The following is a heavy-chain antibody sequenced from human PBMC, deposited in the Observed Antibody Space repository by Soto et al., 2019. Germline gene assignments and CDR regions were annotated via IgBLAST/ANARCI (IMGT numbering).Heavy chain of an antibody. CDR1: GFTFSSYA. CDR2: ISYDGSNK. D-gene: IGHD6-19*01. V-gene: IGHV3-30-3*01. CDR3: ASLEVAVAYMTYYYYGMDV. J-gene: IGHJ6*02. Sequence: GGSLRLSCAASGFTFSSYAMHWVRQAPGKGLEWVAVISYDGSNKYYADSVKGRFTISRDNSKNTLYLQMNSLRAEDTAVYYCASLEVAVAYMTYYYYGMDVWGQGTTVTVSS.